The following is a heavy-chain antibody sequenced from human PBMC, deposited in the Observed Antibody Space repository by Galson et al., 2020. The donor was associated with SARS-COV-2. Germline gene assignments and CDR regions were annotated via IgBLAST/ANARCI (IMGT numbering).Heavy chain of an antibody. V-gene: IGHV3-30*02. J-gene: IGHJ4*02. CDR2: RYYDRSKK. D-gene: IGHD3-10*01. CDR3: AKELEFQGSGSYGDS. Sequence: GGSLRLSCETSELTRNYALHWVRQAPRKGLEWVASRYYDRSKKNYGYSVKGRFTISRDISKNTCYLQMNRLRHEDTAVYYCAKELEFQGSGSYGDSWGQGTLVSVSS. CDR1: ELTRNYA.